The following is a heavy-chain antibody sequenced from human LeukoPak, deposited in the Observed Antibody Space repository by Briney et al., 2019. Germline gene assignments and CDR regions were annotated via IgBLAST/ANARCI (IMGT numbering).Heavy chain of an antibody. CDR3: ARSRDYGGNPDDAFDI. CDR2: IIPIFGTA. Sequence: ASVKVSCKASGGTFSSYAISWVRQAPGQGLEWMGGIIPIFGTANYAQKFQGRVTITSDESTSTAYMELSSLRSEDTAVYYCARSRDYGGNPDDAFDIWGQGTMVTVSS. V-gene: IGHV1-69*13. J-gene: IGHJ3*02. D-gene: IGHD4-23*01. CDR1: GGTFSSYA.